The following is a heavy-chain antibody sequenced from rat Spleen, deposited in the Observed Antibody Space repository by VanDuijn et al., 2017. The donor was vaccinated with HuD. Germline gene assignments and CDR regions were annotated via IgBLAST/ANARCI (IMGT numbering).Heavy chain of an antibody. CDR3: AREDFGVDY. CDR2: ISYDGSRT. V-gene: IGHV5-29*01. J-gene: IGHJ2*01. D-gene: IGHD4-3*01. CDR1: GFTFTDFY. Sequence: EVQLVESDGGLVQPGRSLKLSCAASGFTFTDFYMAWVRQAPTKGLEWVATISYDGSRTYYRDSVKGRFTISRDNAKSTLYLQMDSLRSEDTATYYCAREDFGVDYWGQGVMVTVSS.